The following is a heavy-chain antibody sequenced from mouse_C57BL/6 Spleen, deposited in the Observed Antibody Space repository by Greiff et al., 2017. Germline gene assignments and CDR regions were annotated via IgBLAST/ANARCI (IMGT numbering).Heavy chain of an antibody. V-gene: IGHV1-64*01. D-gene: IGHD1-1*01. CDR1: GYTFTGYW. J-gene: IGHJ2*01. Sequence: VQLQQPGAELVKPGASVKLSCKASGYTFTGYWMHWVKQRPGQGLEWIGMIHPNSGSTNYNEKFKSKATLTVDKSSSTAYMQLSSLTSEDSAVYYCARSGFITTVDYWGQGTTLTVSS. CDR2: IHPNSGST. CDR3: ARSGFITTVDY.